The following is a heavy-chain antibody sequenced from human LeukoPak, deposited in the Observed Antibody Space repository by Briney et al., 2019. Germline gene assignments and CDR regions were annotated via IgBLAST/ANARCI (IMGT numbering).Heavy chain of an antibody. Sequence: GGSLRLSCAASGFTFGNSWVHWVRQAPGKGLVWVSLINADGSTTSYADSVKGRFIISRDNARSTLSLEMNSLTIKDTAVYYCIVVVEPPDSDGFDVWGQGTMITVSS. V-gene: IGHV3-74*01. J-gene: IGHJ3*01. CDR3: IVVVEPPDSDGFDV. D-gene: IGHD1-14*01. CDR1: GFTFGNSW. CDR2: INADGSTT.